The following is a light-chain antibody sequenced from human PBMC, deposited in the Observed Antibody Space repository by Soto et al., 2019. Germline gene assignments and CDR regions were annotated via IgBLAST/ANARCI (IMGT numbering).Light chain of an antibody. CDR2: AAS. J-gene: IGKJ4*01. Sequence: AIRMTQSPSSLSASTGDRVTITCRASQGISSYLAWYQQKPVKAPKLLIYAASTLQSGVPSRFSGSGSGTAFTLTISCLQSEDFATYYCQQYYSYPPLTFGGGTKVEIK. CDR3: QQYYSYPPLT. CDR1: QGISSY. V-gene: IGKV1-8*01.